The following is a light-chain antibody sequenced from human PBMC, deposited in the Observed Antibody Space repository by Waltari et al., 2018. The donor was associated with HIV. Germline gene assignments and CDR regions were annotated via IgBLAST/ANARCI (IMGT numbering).Light chain of an antibody. CDR2: LNSDGSH. CDR3: QTWGPGFQV. CDR1: NGHASYA. V-gene: IGLV4-69*01. Sequence: QVVLTQSPSASASLGASVKLTCTLSNGHASYAIAWHQQQPEKGPRLLVKLNSDGSHFKGDGIPDRFSGSSAGAGRYLTIASLQSEDEADYYCQTWGPGFQVFGGGTKLTVL. J-gene: IGLJ3*02.